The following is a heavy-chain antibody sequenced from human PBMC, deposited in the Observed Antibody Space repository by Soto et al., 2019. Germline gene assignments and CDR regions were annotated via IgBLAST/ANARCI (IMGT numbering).Heavy chain of an antibody. Sequence: SETLSLTCTVSGGSISSGDYYWSWIRQPPGKGLEWIGYIYYSGSTYYNPSLKSRVTISVDTSKNQFSLKLSSVTAADTAVYYCAGLQSMRLSGLDPWGQGNLVTVSS. CDR1: GGSISSGDYY. CDR3: AGLQSMRLSGLDP. V-gene: IGHV4-30-4*01. D-gene: IGHD3-16*02. CDR2: IYYSGST. J-gene: IGHJ5*02.